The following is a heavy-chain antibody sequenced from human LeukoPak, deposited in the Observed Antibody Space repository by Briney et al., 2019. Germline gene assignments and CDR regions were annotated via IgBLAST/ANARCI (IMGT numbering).Heavy chain of an antibody. Sequence: SETLSLTCTVSGGSISSSSYYWGWIRQPPGKGLEWIGSIYYSGSTYYNPSLKSRVTISVDTSKNQFSLKLSSVTAADTAVYYCARHWLAEYYWGQGTLVTVSS. CDR3: ARHWLAEYY. D-gene: IGHD3-9*01. CDR2: IYYSGST. CDR1: GGSISSSSYY. V-gene: IGHV4-39*07. J-gene: IGHJ4*02.